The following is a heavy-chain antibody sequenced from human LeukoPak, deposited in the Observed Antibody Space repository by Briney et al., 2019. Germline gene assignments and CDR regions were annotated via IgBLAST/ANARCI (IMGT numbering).Heavy chain of an antibody. V-gene: IGHV3-7*03. CDR1: GCTFGAYY. CDR3: AKGGGYGYDLLVDN. J-gene: IGHJ4*02. Sequence: GESLRLSCAASGCTFGAYYMTWVRQAPGKGLEWVANIKQDGSEKYYVDSVKGRLTISRDNANNSLYLQMNSLRAEDTAVYYCAKGGGYGYDLLVDNWGQGTLVTVSS. D-gene: IGHD5-18*01. CDR2: IKQDGSEK.